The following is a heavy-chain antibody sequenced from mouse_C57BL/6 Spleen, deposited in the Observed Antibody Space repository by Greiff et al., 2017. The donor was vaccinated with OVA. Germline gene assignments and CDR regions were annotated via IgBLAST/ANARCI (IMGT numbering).Heavy chain of an antibody. D-gene: IGHD2-3*01. Sequence: VQLQQPGAELVKPGASVKLSCKASGYTFTSYWMQWVKQRPGQGLEWIGEIDPSDSYTNYNQKFKGKATLTVDTSSSTAYMQISSLTSEDSAVYYCARAGDGHFDYWGQGTTLTVSS. CDR3: ARAGDGHFDY. CDR1: GYTFTSYW. V-gene: IGHV1-50*01. CDR2: IDPSDSYT. J-gene: IGHJ2*01.